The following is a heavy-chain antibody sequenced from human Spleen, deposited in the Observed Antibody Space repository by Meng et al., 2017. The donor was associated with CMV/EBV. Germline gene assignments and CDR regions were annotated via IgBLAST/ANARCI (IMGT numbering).Heavy chain of an antibody. D-gene: IGHD2-15*01. V-gene: IGHV3-43*01. Sequence: GGSLRLSCAASGFTFDDYTMHWVRQAPGKGLEWVSLITWDGGRTDYADSVRGRFTVSRDNSKTSLFLHMKSLRTEDTAFYYCAKEMGFCSGASCFPPDYWGQGTLVTVSS. CDR1: GFTFDDYT. CDR2: ITWDGGRT. J-gene: IGHJ4*02. CDR3: AKEMGFCSGASCFPPDY.